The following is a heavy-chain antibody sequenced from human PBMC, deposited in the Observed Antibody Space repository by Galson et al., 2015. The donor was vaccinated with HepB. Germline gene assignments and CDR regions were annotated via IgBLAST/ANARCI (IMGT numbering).Heavy chain of an antibody. J-gene: IGHJ3*02. CDR2: ISSSGSTI. CDR1: GFTFSSYE. V-gene: IGHV3-48*03. D-gene: IGHD3-10*01. CDR3: ARDQSSGSKDAFDI. Sequence: SLRLSCAASGFTFSSYEMNWVRQAPGKGLEWVSYISSSGSTIYYADSVKGRFTISRDNAKNSLYLQMNSLRAEDTAVYYCARDQSSGSKDAFDIWGQGTMVTVSS.